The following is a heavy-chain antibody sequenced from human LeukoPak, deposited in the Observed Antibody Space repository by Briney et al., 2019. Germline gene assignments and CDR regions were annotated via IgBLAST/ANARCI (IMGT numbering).Heavy chain of an antibody. CDR3: ARSALLDMMLLEDAFDI. V-gene: IGHV1-46*01. D-gene: IGHD3-16*01. CDR1: GYTFTIYY. CDR2: INPSGGST. J-gene: IGHJ3*02. Sequence: GASVKVSFKASGYTFTIYYMHWVRQAPGQGLEWMGIINPSGGSTSYAQKFQGRVTMTWDTSTSTVYMELSSLRSEDTAVYYCARSALLDMMLLEDAFDIWGQGTMVTVSS.